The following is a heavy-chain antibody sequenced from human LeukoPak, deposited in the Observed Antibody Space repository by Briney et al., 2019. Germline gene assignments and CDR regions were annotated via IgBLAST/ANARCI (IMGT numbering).Heavy chain of an antibody. V-gene: IGHV3-33*06. CDR1: GFTFSSYA. CDR2: IWYDGSNK. CDR3: VKDRPYYDFWSGYYMDC. D-gene: IGHD3-3*01. J-gene: IGHJ4*02. Sequence: GGSLRLSCAASGFTFSSYAMSWVRQAPGKGPEWVAVIWYDGSNKYYADSVKGRFTISRDNSKNTLYLQMNSLRAEDTAVYYCVKDRPYYDFWSGYYMDCWGQGTLVTVSS.